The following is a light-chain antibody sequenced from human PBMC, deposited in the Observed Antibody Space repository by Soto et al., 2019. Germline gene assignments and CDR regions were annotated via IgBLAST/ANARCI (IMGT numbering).Light chain of an antibody. CDR2: GTS. Sequence: ELVLTQSPGTLSLSPGERATLSCRASQRMSSNYLAWYQQKPGQAPRLLIYGTSTRATGSPDRFSGSRSGTDFTLTISRLEPEDSAVYYCQQYGTAPPRYTFGQGTKLEIK. J-gene: IGKJ2*01. CDR3: QQYGTAPPRYT. V-gene: IGKV3-20*01. CDR1: QRMSSNY.